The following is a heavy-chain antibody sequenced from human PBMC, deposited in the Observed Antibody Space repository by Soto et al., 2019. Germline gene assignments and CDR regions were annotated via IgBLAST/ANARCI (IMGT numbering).Heavy chain of an antibody. V-gene: IGHV4-31*03. CDR1: GVTTSTGGSY. CDR2: IYYSGIT. Sequence: PSETLSLTCSVDGVTTSTGGSYCSWSRQHPWKGLEWMGYIYYSGITYYNSSLKSRVXIXVNXSKNKFSLKPSPVTAADTAVYHCARETCNQQQVRGHPPPCYYSYGMEVCDHGTTVT. D-gene: IGHD6-13*01. CDR3: ARETCNQQQVRGHPPPCYYSYGMEV. J-gene: IGHJ6*02.